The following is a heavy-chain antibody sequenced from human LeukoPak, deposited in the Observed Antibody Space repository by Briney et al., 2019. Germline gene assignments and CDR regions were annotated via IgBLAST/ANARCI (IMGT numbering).Heavy chain of an antibody. CDR1: GFTFSSYA. CDR3: AKYSYYDFWSGYFDY. Sequence: GGSMTLSCAASGFTFSSYAMRWVRQAPGKGLEWVSAISGSGGSTYYADSVKGRFTISRDNSKNTLYLQMNSLRAEDTAVYYCAKYSYYDFWSGYFDYWGQGTLVTVSS. CDR2: ISGSGGST. D-gene: IGHD3-3*01. J-gene: IGHJ4*02. V-gene: IGHV3-23*01.